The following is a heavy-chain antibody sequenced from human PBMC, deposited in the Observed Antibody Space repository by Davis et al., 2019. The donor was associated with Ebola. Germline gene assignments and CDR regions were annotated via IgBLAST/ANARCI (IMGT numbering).Heavy chain of an antibody. D-gene: IGHD5-18*01. CDR3: ARLRDRIQLWGYGMDV. CDR1: GGSFSGYY. Sequence: MPSETLSLTCAVYGGSFSGYYWSWIRQPPGKGLEWIGEINHSGSTNYNPSLKSRVTISVDTSKNQFSLKLSSVTAADTAVYYCARLRDRIQLWGYGMDVWGQGTTVTVSS. J-gene: IGHJ6*02. CDR2: INHSGST. V-gene: IGHV4-34*01.